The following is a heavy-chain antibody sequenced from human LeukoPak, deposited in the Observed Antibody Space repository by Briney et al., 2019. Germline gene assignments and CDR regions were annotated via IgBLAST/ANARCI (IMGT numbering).Heavy chain of an antibody. CDR2: ISAYNGNT. Sequence: APVKVSCKASGYTFTSYGISWVRQAPGQGLEWMGWISAYNGNTNYAQKLQGRVTMTTDTSTSTAYMELRSLRSDDTAVYYCARDPMYSSGLPPDYWGQGTLVTVSS. V-gene: IGHV1-18*01. CDR1: GYTFTSYG. D-gene: IGHD6-19*01. CDR3: ARDPMYSSGLPPDY. J-gene: IGHJ4*02.